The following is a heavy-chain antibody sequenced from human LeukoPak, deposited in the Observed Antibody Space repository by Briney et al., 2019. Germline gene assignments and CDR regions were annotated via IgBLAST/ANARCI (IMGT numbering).Heavy chain of an antibody. D-gene: IGHD5-24*01. V-gene: IGHV3-23*01. CDR3: AKGDDIGKHPTRAYYFDT. J-gene: IGHJ4*02. Sequence: GGSLRLSCAGSGFTFRRHAMSWVRQAPRKGLEWVSTTGLNSVNTLCAESVQGRFSISRDNSKNTLDLQMDNLRVDDTAVYYCAKGDDIGKHPTRAYYFDTWGQGTLVTVSS. CDR2: TGLNSVNT. CDR1: GFTFRRHA.